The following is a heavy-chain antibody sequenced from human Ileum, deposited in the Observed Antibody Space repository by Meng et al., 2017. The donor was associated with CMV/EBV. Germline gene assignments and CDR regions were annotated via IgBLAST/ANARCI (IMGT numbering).Heavy chain of an antibody. D-gene: IGHD3-3*01. CDR2: IYQSGST. CDR3: ARVLGAHYDFWSGYYPYYYYGMDV. V-gene: IGHV4-4*02. J-gene: IGHJ6*02. CDR1: GGSISSSNW. Sequence: SETLSLTCAVSGGSISSSNWWSWVRQPPGKGREWIGEIYQSGSTNYNPSLKSRVTISVDKSKNQFSLKLSSVTAADTAVYYCARVLGAHYDFWSGYYPYYYYGMDVWGQGTTVTVSS.